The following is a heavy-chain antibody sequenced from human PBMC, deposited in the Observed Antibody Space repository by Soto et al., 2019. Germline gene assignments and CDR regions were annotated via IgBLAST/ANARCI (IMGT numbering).Heavy chain of an antibody. CDR3: ARDPGYCSSTSCYTTEYNWFDP. CDR1: GGSISSSNW. J-gene: IGHJ5*02. CDR2: IYHSGST. Sequence: KTSETLSLTCAVSGGSISSSNWWSWVRQPPGKGLEWIGEIYHSGSTNYNPSLKSRVTISVDKSKNQFSLKLSSVTAADPAVYYCARDPGYCSSTSCYTTEYNWFDPWGQGTLVTVSS. V-gene: IGHV4-4*02. D-gene: IGHD2-2*02.